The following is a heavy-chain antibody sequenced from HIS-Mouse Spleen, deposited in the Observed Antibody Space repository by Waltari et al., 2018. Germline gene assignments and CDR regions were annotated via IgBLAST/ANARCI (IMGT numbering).Heavy chain of an antibody. CDR1: GGSISSSSYY. Sequence: QLQLQESGPGLVKPSETLSLTCPASGGSISSSSYYWGWFRQPPGKGLEWIGSIYYCGSTYYNPSLKSRVTISVDTSKNQFSLKLSSVTAADTAVYYCARRRGWFDYWGQGTLVTVSS. V-gene: IGHV4-39*01. CDR3: ARRRGWFDY. J-gene: IGHJ4*02. CDR2: IYYCGST. D-gene: IGHD6-19*01.